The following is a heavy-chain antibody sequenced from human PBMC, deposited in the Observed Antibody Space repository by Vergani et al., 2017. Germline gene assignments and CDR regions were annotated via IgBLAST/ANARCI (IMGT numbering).Heavy chain of an antibody. CDR1: GFTFSSYE. J-gene: IGHJ4*02. CDR3: ARVFPHAPGIAAAHFDY. D-gene: IGHD6-13*01. CDR2: ISSSGSTI. Sequence: EVQLVESGGGLVQPGGSPRLSCAASGFTFSSYEMNWVRQAPGKGLEWVSYISSSGSTIYYADSVKGRFTISRDNAKNSLYLQMNSLRAEDTAVYYCARVFPHAPGIAAAHFDYWGQGTLVTVSS. V-gene: IGHV3-48*03.